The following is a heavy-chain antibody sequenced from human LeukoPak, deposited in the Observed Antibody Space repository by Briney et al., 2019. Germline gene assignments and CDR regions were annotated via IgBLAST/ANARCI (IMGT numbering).Heavy chain of an antibody. J-gene: IGHJ5*02. CDR1: GYTFTGYY. CDR2: INPNSGGT. CDR3: ARGFRAAMVSDWFDP. D-gene: IGHD5-18*01. Sequence: ASVKVSCKASGYTFTGYYMHWVRQAPGQGLEWMGWINPNSGGTNYAQKFQGRVTMTRDTSISTAYVELSRLRSDDTAVYYCARGFRAAMVSDWFDPWGQGTLATVSS. V-gene: IGHV1-2*02.